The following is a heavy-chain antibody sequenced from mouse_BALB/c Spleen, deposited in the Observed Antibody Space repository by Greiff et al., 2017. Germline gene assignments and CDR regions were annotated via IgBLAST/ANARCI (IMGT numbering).Heavy chain of an antibody. CDR1: GYAFTNYL. Sequence: QVQLQQSGAELVRPGTSVKVSCKASGYAFTNYLIEWVKQRPGQGLEWIGVINPGSGGTNYNEKFKGKATLTADKSSSTAYMQLSSLTSDDSAVYFCARLRYLYAMDYWGQGTSVTVAS. CDR2: INPGSGGT. J-gene: IGHJ4*01. D-gene: IGHD1-1*01. CDR3: ARLRYLYAMDY. V-gene: IGHV1-54*01.